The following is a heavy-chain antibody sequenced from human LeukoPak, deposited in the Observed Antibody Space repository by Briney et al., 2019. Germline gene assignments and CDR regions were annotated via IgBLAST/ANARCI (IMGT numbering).Heavy chain of an antibody. CDR2: ISPNSGGT. V-gene: IGHV1-2*02. J-gene: IGHJ4*02. CDR3: ARQQPRTVTGAYFDY. CDR1: GYTFTGYY. Sequence: GASVKVSCKASGYTFTGYYMHWVRQAPGQGLEWMGWISPNSGGTNYAQKFQGRVTMTRDTSISTAYMELSRLRSDDTAVCYCARQQPRTVTGAYFDYWGQGTLVTVSS. D-gene: IGHD4-17*01.